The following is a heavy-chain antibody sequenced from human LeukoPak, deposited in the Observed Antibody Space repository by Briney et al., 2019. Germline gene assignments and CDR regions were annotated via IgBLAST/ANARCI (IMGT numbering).Heavy chain of an antibody. Sequence: PSETLSLTCAVYGGSFSGYYWSWIRQPPGKGLEWIGEINHSGSTNYNPPLKSRVTISVDTSKNQFSLKLSSVTAADTAVYYCARGRYSSGSNWYFDLWGRGTLVTVSS. V-gene: IGHV4-34*01. CDR2: INHSGST. J-gene: IGHJ2*01. D-gene: IGHD6-19*01. CDR3: ARGRYSSGSNWYFDL. CDR1: GGSFSGYY.